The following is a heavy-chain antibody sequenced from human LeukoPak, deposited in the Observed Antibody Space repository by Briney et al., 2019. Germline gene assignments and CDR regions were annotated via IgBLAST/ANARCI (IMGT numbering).Heavy chain of an antibody. D-gene: IGHD3-22*01. CDR1: GYTFTGYE. Sequence: GASVKVSCKASGYTFTGYEINWVRQATGQGLEWMGWMNPNSGNTGYAQKFQGRVTMTRNTSISTAYMELSSLRSEDTAVYYCASGQRNYYDSTDYWGQGTLVTVSS. V-gene: IGHV1-8*01. CDR3: ASGQRNYYDSTDY. J-gene: IGHJ4*02. CDR2: MNPNSGNT.